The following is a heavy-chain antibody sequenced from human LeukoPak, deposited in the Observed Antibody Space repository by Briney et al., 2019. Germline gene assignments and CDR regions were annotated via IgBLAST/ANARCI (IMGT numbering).Heavy chain of an antibody. V-gene: IGHV4-59*01. CDR1: GGSISSYY. J-gene: IGHJ4*02. Sequence: LETLSLTCTVSGGSISSYYRSWIRQPPGKRLEWVGDIYYSGSTNYNPSLKSRVTISVDTSKHQFSLKLSSVTAADTAVYYCARSFSGSYVPDYWGQGTRVTVSS. CDR2: IYYSGST. D-gene: IGHD1-26*01. CDR3: ARSFSGSYVPDY.